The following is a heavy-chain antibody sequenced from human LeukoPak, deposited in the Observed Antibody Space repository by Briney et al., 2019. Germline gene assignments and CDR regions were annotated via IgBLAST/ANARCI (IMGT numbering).Heavy chain of an antibody. CDR3: ARQEQQLVNWFDP. CDR2: IYPGDSDT. D-gene: IGHD6-13*01. J-gene: IGHJ5*02. V-gene: IGHV5-51*01. CDR1: GYRFTSYW. Sequence: GESLKISFKGSGYRFTSYWIGWVRPMPGKGLEWMGIIYPGDSDTRYSPSFQGQVTISADKSISTAYLQWSSPKASDTAMYYCARQEQQLVNWFDPWGQGTLVTVSS.